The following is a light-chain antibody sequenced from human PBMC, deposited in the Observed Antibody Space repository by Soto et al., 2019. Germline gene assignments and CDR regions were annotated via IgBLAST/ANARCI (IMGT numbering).Light chain of an antibody. J-gene: IGLJ2*01. Sequence: QSVLTQPASVSGSPGQSITISCTGTSSDVGGYNYVSWYQQHPGKAPKLMIYEVSNRPSGVSNRFSASKSGDTASLTISGLQAEDEAVYYCSSYTAFSTDILFGGGTQLTVL. CDR2: EVS. CDR3: SSYTAFSTDIL. V-gene: IGLV2-14*01. CDR1: SSDVGGYNY.